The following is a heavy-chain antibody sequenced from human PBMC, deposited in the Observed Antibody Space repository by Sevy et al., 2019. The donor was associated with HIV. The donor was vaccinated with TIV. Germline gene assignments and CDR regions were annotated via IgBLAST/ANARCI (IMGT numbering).Heavy chain of an antibody. Sequence: SETLSLTCTVSGGSISSSSYYWGWIRQPPGKGLEWIGSIYYSGSTYYNPSLKSRLTISVDTSKNQFSLKLSSVTAADTAVYYCARRPMSYDSSGYPDAFDIWGQGTMVTVSS. CDR1: GGSISSSSYY. CDR2: IYYSGST. CDR3: ARRPMSYDSSGYPDAFDI. D-gene: IGHD3-22*01. V-gene: IGHV4-39*01. J-gene: IGHJ3*02.